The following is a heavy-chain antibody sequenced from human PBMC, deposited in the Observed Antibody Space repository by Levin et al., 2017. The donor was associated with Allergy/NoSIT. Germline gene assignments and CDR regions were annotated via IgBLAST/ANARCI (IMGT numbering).Heavy chain of an antibody. Sequence: SVKVSCKASGGTFSSYAISWVRQAPGQGLEWMGGIIPIFGTANYAQKFQGRVTITADESTSTAYMELSSLRSEDTAVYYCATPWGDYGDYYYYYGMDGWGQGTTVTVSS. CDR1: GGTFSSYA. V-gene: IGHV1-69*13. CDR2: IIPIFGTA. D-gene: IGHD4-17*01. J-gene: IGHJ6*02. CDR3: ATPWGDYGDYYYYYGMDG.